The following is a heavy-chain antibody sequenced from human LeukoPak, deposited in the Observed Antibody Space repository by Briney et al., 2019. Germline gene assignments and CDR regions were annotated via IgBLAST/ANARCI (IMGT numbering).Heavy chain of an antibody. CDR2: ISSSSSYI. CDR1: GFTFSSYS. D-gene: IGHD5-12*01. CDR3: ARLLVASYGMDV. Sequence: GGSLRLSCAASGFTFSSYSMNWVRQAPGKGLEWVSSISSSSSYIYYADSVKGRFTISRDNAKNSLYLQMNSLRAEDTAVYYCARLLVASYGMDVWGQGTTVTVSS. J-gene: IGHJ6*02. V-gene: IGHV3-21*01.